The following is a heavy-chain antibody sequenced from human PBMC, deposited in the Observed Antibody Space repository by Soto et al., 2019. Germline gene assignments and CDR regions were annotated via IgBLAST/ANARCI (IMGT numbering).Heavy chain of an antibody. CDR2: LHHSGST. CDR1: GVAFSGYY. J-gene: IGHJ4*02. V-gene: IGHV4-34*01. Sequence: QVQLQQWAARLLKPSEALSLPCAVYGVAFSGYYWCWLRQPPGKGREWSGELHHSGSTNYKPSLKGRATISVDTSKNQCSLKLSSVTAADTAVYYCGIGRMATIDDWGQGTQVTVSS. CDR3: GIGRMATIDD.